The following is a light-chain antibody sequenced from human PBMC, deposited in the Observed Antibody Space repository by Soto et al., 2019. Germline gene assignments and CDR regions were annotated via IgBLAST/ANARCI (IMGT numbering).Light chain of an antibody. J-gene: IGKJ4*01. CDR1: QSVSTW. CDR3: QQYASYSSLT. CDR2: KAS. V-gene: IGKV1-5*03. Sequence: DIQMTQSPSILSASVGDRVTITCRASQSVSTWVALYKQKPGKAPKLLIFKASILQGGVPSRFSGGGSGAEFTLTISSLQPDDFATYYCQQYASYSSLTFGGGTKVEIK.